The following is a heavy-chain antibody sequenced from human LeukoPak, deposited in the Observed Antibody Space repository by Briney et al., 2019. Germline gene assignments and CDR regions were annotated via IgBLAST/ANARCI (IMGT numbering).Heavy chain of an antibody. CDR2: IYTSGST. CDR1: SGSISSSNYY. V-gene: IGHV4-61*02. Sequence: RTSQTLSLTCTVSSGSISSSNYYRSWIRQPAGKGLEWIGRIYTSGSTNYNPSLNSRVTILVDTSKNQFSLKLSSVTAADTAVYYCARRQQAITGTYYFDYWGQGTLVTVSS. D-gene: IGHD6-13*01. CDR3: ARRQQAITGTYYFDY. J-gene: IGHJ4*02.